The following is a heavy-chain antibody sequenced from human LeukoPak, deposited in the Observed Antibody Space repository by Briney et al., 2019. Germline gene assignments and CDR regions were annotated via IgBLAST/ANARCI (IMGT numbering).Heavy chain of an antibody. Sequence: GGSLRLSCAACGFNFSSYAMSELRQAPGKGLEEVSAISGRGGSTYYADAVKGRFTISRDNSNNTLYLQMNSLRAEDTAVYYCAKERQWGKPAAHAKYYFDYWGQGTLVTVSS. J-gene: IGHJ4*02. CDR1: GFNFSSYA. D-gene: IGHD2-2*01. CDR2: ISGRGGST. CDR3: AKERQWGKPAAHAKYYFDY. V-gene: IGHV3-23*01.